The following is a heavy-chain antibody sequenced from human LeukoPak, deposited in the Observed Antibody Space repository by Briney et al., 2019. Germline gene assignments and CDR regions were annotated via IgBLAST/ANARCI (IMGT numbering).Heavy chain of an antibody. CDR3: ARDRYGDYSGNWFDP. CDR2: IYYSGST. D-gene: IGHD4-17*01. J-gene: IGHJ5*02. Sequence: SETLSLTCTVSGGSISSSSYYWGWIRQPPGKGLEWIGSIYYSGSTYYNPSLKSRFTISVDTSKNQFTLKLSPLTAAATAVYYCARDRYGDYSGNWFDPWGQGTLVTVSS. CDR1: GGSISSSSYY. V-gene: IGHV4-39*06.